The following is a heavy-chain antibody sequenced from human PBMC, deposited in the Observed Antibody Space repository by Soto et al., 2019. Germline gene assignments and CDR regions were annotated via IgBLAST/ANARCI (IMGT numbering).Heavy chain of an antibody. V-gene: IGHV4-31*03. CDR3: ARENDYFDY. CDR2: IYYSGIT. Sequence: SETRSLTCTVSGGSISSGVYYWSWIRQHPGKGLEWIGYIYYSGITYYNPSLKSRVTISVDTSKNQFSLKLSSVTAADTAVYYCARENDYFDYWGQGTLVTVSS. CDR1: GGSISSGVYY. J-gene: IGHJ4*02.